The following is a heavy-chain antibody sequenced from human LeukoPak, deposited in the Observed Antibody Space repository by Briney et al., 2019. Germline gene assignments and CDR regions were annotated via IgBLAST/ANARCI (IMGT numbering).Heavy chain of an antibody. D-gene: IGHD5-18*01. Sequence: GRSLRLSCAASGFTFSSYGMHWVRQAPGKGLEWVAGISYDGRNKEYVDSVKGRFTISRDNSKNTLYLQMNSLRAEDTAVYNCAKDRGYSHGFDYWGQGTLVTVSS. CDR1: GFTFSSYG. CDR3: AKDRGYSHGFDY. CDR2: ISYDGRNK. V-gene: IGHV3-30*18. J-gene: IGHJ4*02.